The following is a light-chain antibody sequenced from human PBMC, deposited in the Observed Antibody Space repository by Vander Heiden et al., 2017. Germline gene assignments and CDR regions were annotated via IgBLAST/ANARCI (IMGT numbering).Light chain of an antibody. CDR1: QRVVSSSNNKNC. J-gene: IGKJ2*01. Sequence: DIVMPQPPDPRAVALGERATTNRKSSQRVVSSSNNKNCLAWYQQKPGQPPKLLIYWESTRESGVPDRFSGSGSGRDFTLTTSSLQAEDVAVYYCQQYYSTPYTFGQGTKLEIK. CDR3: QQYYSTPYT. V-gene: IGKV4-1*01. CDR2: WES.